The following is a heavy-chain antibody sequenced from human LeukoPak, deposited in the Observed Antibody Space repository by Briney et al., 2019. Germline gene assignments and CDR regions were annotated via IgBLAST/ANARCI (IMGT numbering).Heavy chain of an antibody. CDR1: GFTFSSYV. D-gene: IGHD4-17*01. CDR2: ISGSGDST. Sequence: GGSLRLSCAASGFTFSSYVMSWVRQAPGKGLEWVSGISGSGDSTNYADSVKGRFTISRDNSKNALYLQMNSLRAEDTAVYYCAKDVTVTPYYLDYWGQGTLVTVSS. V-gene: IGHV3-23*01. CDR3: AKDVTVTPYYLDY. J-gene: IGHJ4*02.